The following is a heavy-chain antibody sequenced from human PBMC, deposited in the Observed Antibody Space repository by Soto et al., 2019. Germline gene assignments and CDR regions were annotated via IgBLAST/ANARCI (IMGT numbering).Heavy chain of an antibody. J-gene: IGHJ6*02. CDR1: GFSLSTIGVG. CDR3: VQSRCGGDCLQSYSSHPYYGLDV. Sequence: QITLKESGPPLVKPTQTLTLTCTFSGFSLSTIGVGVGWIRQPPGKALEWLALIYWDDDKRYSPSMKSRLTITKDTSKNPVVLTLTNMDPVDTATYYCVQSRCGGDCLQSYSSHPYYGLDVWGQGTTVTVSS. CDR2: IYWDDDK. V-gene: IGHV2-5*02. D-gene: IGHD2-21*02.